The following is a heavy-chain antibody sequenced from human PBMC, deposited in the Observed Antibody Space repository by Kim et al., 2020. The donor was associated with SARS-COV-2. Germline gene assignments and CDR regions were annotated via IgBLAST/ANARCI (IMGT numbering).Heavy chain of an antibody. CDR2: ISGSGGST. Sequence: GGSLRLSCAASGFTFSSYAMSWVRQAPGKGLEWVSAISGSGGSTYYADSVKGRFTISRDNSKNTLYLQMNSLRAEDTAVYYCAKIPLPAAASALYWFDPWGQGTLVTVSS. V-gene: IGHV3-23*01. CDR1: GFTFSSYA. CDR3: AKIPLPAAASALYWFDP. J-gene: IGHJ5*02. D-gene: IGHD6-13*01.